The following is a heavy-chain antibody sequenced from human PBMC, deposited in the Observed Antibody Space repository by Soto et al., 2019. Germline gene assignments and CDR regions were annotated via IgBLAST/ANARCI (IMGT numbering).Heavy chain of an antibody. CDR2: IIPILGIA. V-gene: IGHV1-69*02. J-gene: IGHJ6*02. Sequence: QVQLVQSGAEVKKPGSSVKVSCKASGGTFSSYTISWVRQAPGQGLEWMGRIIPILGIANYAQKFQGRVTITADKSTSTGYMELSSLRSEDTAVYYCASGGDYYYYGMDVWGQGTTVTVSS. CDR1: GGTFSSYT. CDR3: ASGGDYYYYGMDV. D-gene: IGHD3-10*01.